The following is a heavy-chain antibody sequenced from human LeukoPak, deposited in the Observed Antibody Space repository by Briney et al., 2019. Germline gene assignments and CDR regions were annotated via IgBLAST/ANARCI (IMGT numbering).Heavy chain of an antibody. Sequence: GGSLRLSCAASDFTFNNDAMPWVRQAPGKGLEWVAMISNDGTKKYYADSVKGRFSISRDKSRNTLYLQMNSLRVEDTAVYYCARDRPSYYDYVWGSYPPFDYWGQGTLVTVSS. D-gene: IGHD3-16*02. CDR3: ARDRPSYYDYVWGSYPPFDY. CDR1: DFTFNNDA. V-gene: IGHV3-30-3*01. CDR2: ISNDGTKK. J-gene: IGHJ4*02.